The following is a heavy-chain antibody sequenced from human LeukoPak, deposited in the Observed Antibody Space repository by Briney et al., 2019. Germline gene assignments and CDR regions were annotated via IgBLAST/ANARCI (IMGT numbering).Heavy chain of an antibody. Sequence: PSETLSLTCSVSGGSISSYYWSWIRQPPGKGLEWIGYIYYSGSTNYNPSLKSRVTISVDTSKNQFPLKLSSVTAADTAVYYCARGRQYSTTSYYYYYYMDVWGKGTTVTVSS. J-gene: IGHJ6*03. CDR3: ARGRQYSTTSYYYYYYMDV. D-gene: IGHD6-6*01. CDR2: IYYSGST. V-gene: IGHV4-59*01. CDR1: GGSISSYY.